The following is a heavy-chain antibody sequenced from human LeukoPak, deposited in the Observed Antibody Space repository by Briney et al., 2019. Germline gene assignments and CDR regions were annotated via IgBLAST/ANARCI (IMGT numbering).Heavy chain of an antibody. CDR1: GFTFSSYA. D-gene: IGHD6-13*01. CDR2: TSSNGGST. J-gene: IGHJ4*02. V-gene: IGHV3-64*01. CDR3: ARGYSSSWYRSLIDY. Sequence: GGSLRLACAASGFTFSSYAMHWVRQAPGKGLEYLSATSSNGGSTYYANSVKGRFTISRDNSKNTLYLQMGSLRAEDMAVYYCARGYSSSWYRSLIDYWGQGTLVTVSS.